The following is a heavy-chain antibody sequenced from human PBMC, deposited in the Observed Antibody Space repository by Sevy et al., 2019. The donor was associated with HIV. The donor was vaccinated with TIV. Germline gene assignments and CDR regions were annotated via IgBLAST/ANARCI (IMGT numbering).Heavy chain of an antibody. CDR2: IWYDGSNK. CDR3: ARDYYDSSGYYLANN. D-gene: IGHD3-22*01. Sequence: GGSLRLSCAASGFTFSSYGMHWVRQAPGKGLERVAVIWYDGSNKYYADSVKGRFTISRDNSKNTLYLQMNSLRAEDTAVYYCARDYYDSSGYYLANNWGQGTLVTVSS. V-gene: IGHV3-33*01. J-gene: IGHJ4*02. CDR1: GFTFSSYG.